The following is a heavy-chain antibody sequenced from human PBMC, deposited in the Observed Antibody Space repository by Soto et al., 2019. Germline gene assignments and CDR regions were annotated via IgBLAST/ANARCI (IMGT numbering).Heavy chain of an antibody. Sequence: QVQLVQSAAEVKKPGASVRVSCKASGYTFIRYGIAWVRQAPGQGLEWMGWISPYNDYTIYAQKLQGRVTMTADTSTRKVYMELRGLKSDDTAVYSCARGGYYDNTWGKLSHYGLDVWGQGTSVIVSS. V-gene: IGHV1-18*01. CDR2: ISPYNDYT. D-gene: IGHD3-16*01. CDR3: ARGGYYDNTWGKLSHYGLDV. J-gene: IGHJ6*02. CDR1: GYTFIRYG.